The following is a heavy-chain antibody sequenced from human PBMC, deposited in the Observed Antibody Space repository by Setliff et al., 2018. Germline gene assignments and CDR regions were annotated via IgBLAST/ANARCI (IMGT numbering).Heavy chain of an antibody. V-gene: IGHV3-7*01. CDR1: GFTFSNYW. D-gene: IGHD3-10*01. J-gene: IGHJ5*02. CDR2: IKQDGSEK. Sequence: PGGSLRLSCAASGFTFSNYWMSWVRQAPGKGLEWVANIKQDGSEKYYVDSVKGRFTISRDNAKNSLYLQMNSLRAEDTAVYYCARDPSYYGSGSYYNRYNWFDPWGQGTLVTVSS. CDR3: ARDPSYYGSGSYYNRYNWFDP.